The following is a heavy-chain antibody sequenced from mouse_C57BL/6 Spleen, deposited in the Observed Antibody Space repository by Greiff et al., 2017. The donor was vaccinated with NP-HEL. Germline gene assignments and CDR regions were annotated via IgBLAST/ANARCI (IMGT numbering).Heavy chain of an antibody. D-gene: IGHD1-2*01. CDR1: GYTFTSYW. J-gene: IGHJ2*01. Sequence: QVQLQQPGAELVKPGASVKMSCKASGYTFTSYWITWVKQRPGQGLEWIGDIYPGSGSTNYNEKFKSKATLTVDTSSSTAYMQLSSLTSEDSAVYYCASELRLPEKGDYWGQGTTLTVSS. CDR3: ASELRLPEKGDY. CDR2: IYPGSGST. V-gene: IGHV1-55*01.